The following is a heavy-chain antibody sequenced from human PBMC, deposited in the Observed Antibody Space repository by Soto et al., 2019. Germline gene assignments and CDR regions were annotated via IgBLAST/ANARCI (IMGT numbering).Heavy chain of an antibody. CDR3: AREGLVVPQLGPNYYYYGMDV. CDR1: GYTFTSYG. CDR2: ISAYNGNT. Sequence: ASVKVSCKASGYTFTSYGISWVRQAPGQGLEWMGWISAYNGNTNYAQKLQGRVTMTTDTSTSTAYMELRSLRSDDTAVYYCAREGLVVPQLGPNYYYYGMDVWGQGTTVTVSS. V-gene: IGHV1-18*04. D-gene: IGHD2-2*01. J-gene: IGHJ6*02.